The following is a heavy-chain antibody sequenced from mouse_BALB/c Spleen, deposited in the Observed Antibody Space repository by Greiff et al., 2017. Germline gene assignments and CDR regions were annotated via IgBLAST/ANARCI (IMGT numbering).Heavy chain of an antibody. V-gene: IGHV5-12-2*01. Sequence: EVKLVESGGGLVQPGGSLKLSCAASGFTFSSYTMSWVRQTPEKRLEWVAYISNGGGSTYYPDTVKGRFTISRDNAKNTLYLQMSSLKSEDTAMYYCARQSSYWYFDVWGAGTTVTVSS. J-gene: IGHJ1*01. CDR3: ARQSSYWYFDV. D-gene: IGHD1-1*01. CDR1: GFTFSSYT. CDR2: ISNGGGST.